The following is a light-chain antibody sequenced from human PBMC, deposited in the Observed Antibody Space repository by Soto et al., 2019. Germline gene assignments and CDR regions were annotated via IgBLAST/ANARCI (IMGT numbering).Light chain of an antibody. CDR3: CSYAGSRTFV. Sequence: QSVLTQPASVSGSPGQSITISCTGTSGDVGNFDLVSWYQQHPGKAPKLIIYEVNKRPAAVSNRFSGSTSDNTASLTISGLQAEDEADYYCCSYAGSRTFVFGTGTKVTVL. CDR1: SGDVGNFDL. CDR2: EVN. V-gene: IGLV2-23*02. J-gene: IGLJ1*01.